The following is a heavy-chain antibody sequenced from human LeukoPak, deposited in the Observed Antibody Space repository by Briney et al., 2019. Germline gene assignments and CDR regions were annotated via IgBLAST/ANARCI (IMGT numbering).Heavy chain of an antibody. Sequence: SETLSLTCTVSGGSISSYYWSWIRQPPGKGLEWIGYIYYGVSTNYNPSPKSRVAISVDTSKNQFPLKLSAVTAADTAVYYCARQNLDCSGGSCYGKYYVDYWGQGTLVTVSS. CDR3: ARQNLDCSGGSCYGKYYVDY. V-gene: IGHV4-59*08. J-gene: IGHJ4*02. CDR1: GGSISSYY. D-gene: IGHD2-15*01. CDR2: IYYGVST.